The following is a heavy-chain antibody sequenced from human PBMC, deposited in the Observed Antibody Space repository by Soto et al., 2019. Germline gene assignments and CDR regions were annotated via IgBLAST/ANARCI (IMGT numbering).Heavy chain of an antibody. Sequence: SETLSLTCTVSGGSISSGGYYWSWIRQHPGKGLEWIGYIYYSGSTYYNPSLKSRVTISVDTSKNQFSLKLSSVTAADTAAYYCARGRGIMVPPHYWGQGTLVTVSS. D-gene: IGHD2-8*01. CDR3: ARGRGIMVPPHY. V-gene: IGHV4-31*03. CDR2: IYYSGST. J-gene: IGHJ4*02. CDR1: GGSISSGGYY.